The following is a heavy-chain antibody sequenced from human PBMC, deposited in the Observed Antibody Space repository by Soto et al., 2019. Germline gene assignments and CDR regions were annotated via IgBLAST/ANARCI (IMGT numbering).Heavy chain of an antibody. CDR1: NGSLSSNY. Sequence: SETLSLTCTVSNGSLSSNYWSWIRQSPGKGLEWIGNIYYSGSTNYNPSLKSRVTMSVDTSKNQFTLKLSSVTAADTGVYFCGRSLMLPVDCYDYWGQVPAGTVSS. D-gene: IGHD3-16*01. J-gene: IGHJ4*02. V-gene: IGHV4-59*01. CDR3: GRSLMLPVDCYDY. CDR2: IYYSGST.